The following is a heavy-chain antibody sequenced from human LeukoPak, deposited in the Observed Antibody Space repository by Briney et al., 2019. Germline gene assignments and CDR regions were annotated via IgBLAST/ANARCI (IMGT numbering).Heavy chain of an antibody. V-gene: IGHV3-30*03. J-gene: IGHJ4*02. Sequence: GGSLRLSCAASGFTFSSYGMHWVRQAPGKGLEWVAVISYDGSNKYYADSVKGRFTISRDNSKNTLYLQMNSLRAEDTAVYYCARDSIVGATIDFDYWGQGTLVTVSS. CDR3: ARDSIVGATIDFDY. D-gene: IGHD1-26*01. CDR1: GFTFSSYG. CDR2: ISYDGSNK.